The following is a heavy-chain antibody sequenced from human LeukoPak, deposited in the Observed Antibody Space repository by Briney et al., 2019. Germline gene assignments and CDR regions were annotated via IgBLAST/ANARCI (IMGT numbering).Heavy chain of an antibody. CDR1: GFIFSNNA. CDR3: ARGSIELWTNFDY. CDR2: ISSGGGTT. Sequence: PGGSLRLSCAAPGFIFSNNAMTWVRQAPGKGLEWVSTISSGGGTTHYADSVKGRFTVSRDNFENILYVQMNNLRAGDTAVYYCARGSIELWTNFDYWGQGALVTVSP. D-gene: IGHD2/OR15-2a*01. V-gene: IGHV3-23*01. J-gene: IGHJ4*02.